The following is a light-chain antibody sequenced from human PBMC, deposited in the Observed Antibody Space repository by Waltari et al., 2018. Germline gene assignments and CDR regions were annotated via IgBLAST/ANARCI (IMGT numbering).Light chain of an antibody. CDR1: QSISNW. CDR2: KAF. J-gene: IGKJ4*01. Sequence: DIQMTQSPYTLSASVGDTIIITCRASQSISNWLAWYQQKPGKAPKLLIYKAFTLETGVPSRLSGSGSGTVFTLTISSLQPDDFATYYCQQYNSYSLLTFGGGTKVEIE. V-gene: IGKV1-5*03. CDR3: QQYNSYSLLT.